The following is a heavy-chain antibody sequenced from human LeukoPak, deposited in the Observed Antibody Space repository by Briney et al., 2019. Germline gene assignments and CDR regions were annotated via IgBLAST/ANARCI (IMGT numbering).Heavy chain of an antibody. CDR3: ARPHYYDSSGYYFGFDY. CDR2: ISSSGSTI. J-gene: IGHJ4*02. V-gene: IGHV3-48*03. Sequence: PGGSLRLSCAASGFTFSSYEMNWVRQAPGKGLEWVSYISSSGSTIYYADSVKGRFTISRDNAKNSLYLQMNSLRAEDTAVYYCARPHYYDSSGYYFGFDYWGQGTLVTVSS. CDR1: GFTFSSYE. D-gene: IGHD3-22*01.